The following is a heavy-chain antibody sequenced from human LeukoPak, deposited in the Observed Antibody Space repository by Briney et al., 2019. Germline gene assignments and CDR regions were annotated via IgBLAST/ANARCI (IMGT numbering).Heavy chain of an antibody. J-gene: IGHJ5*02. V-gene: IGHV1-24*01. CDR3: ARDGEDDYGDLGGNNWFDP. CDR2: FDPEDGET. Sequence: ASVKVSCKVSGYTLTELSMHWVRQAPGKGLEWMGGFDPEDGETIYAQKFQGRVTMTEDTSTDTAYMELSSLRSEDTAVYYCARDGEDDYGDLGGNNWFDPWGQGTLVTVSS. D-gene: IGHD4-17*01. CDR1: GYTLTELS.